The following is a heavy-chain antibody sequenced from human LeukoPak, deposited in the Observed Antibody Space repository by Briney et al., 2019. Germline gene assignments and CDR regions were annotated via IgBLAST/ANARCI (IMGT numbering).Heavy chain of an antibody. V-gene: IGHV3-30*02. CDR1: GFTFSSYG. CDR3: AKDSEFWSGYPNWFDP. CDR2: IRYDGSNK. J-gene: IGHJ5*02. Sequence: GGSLRLSCAASGFTFSSYGMHWVRQAPGKGLEWVAFIRYDGSNKYYADSVKGRFTISRDNSKNTQYLQLNSLRAEDTAVYYCAKDSEFWSGYPNWFDPWGQGTLVTVSS. D-gene: IGHD3-3*01.